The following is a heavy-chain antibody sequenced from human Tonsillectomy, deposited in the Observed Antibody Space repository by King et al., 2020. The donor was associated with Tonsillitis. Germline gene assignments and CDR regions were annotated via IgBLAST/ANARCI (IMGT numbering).Heavy chain of an antibody. CDR3: SKRPAAVSQYYHMDV. CDR2: IYQSGTT. V-gene: IGHV4-4*02. J-gene: IGHJ6*03. CDR1: GGSISSRNW. Sequence: VQLQESGPGLLKPSGTLSLTCAVPGGSISSRNWWGWVRQPPGKGLEWSGEIYQSGTTHYNPSLNSRVTIPVDKSKNQFSLNLTSVTAADTAVYYCSKRPAAVSQYYHMDVWGKGTTVTVSS. D-gene: IGHD2-2*01.